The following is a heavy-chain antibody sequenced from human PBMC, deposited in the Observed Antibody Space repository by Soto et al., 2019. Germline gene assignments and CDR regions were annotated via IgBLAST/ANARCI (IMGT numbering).Heavy chain of an antibody. CDR1: GGTFSSYA. Sequence: SVKVSGKASGGTFSSYAISWVRQAPGQGLEWMGGIIPIFGTANYAQKFQGRVTITADESTSTAYMELSSLRSEDTAVYYCARVREMATITSFDYWGQGTLVTVSS. CDR2: IIPIFGTA. CDR3: ARVREMATITSFDY. J-gene: IGHJ4*02. D-gene: IGHD5-12*01. V-gene: IGHV1-69*13.